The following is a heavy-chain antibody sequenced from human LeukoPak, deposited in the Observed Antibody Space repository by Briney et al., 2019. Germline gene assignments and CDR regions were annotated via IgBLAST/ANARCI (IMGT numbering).Heavy chain of an antibody. CDR2: ISGDGGST. V-gene: IGHV3-64D*06. J-gene: IGHJ6*02. Sequence: AGSLRLSCSASGFIFRDYAIHWVRQAPGKGLEYVSTISGDGGSTYYADSVKGRFTISRDNSKNTLYFQMSSLRAEDTAVYYCVKDRDDYGSGSYYSYYGMGVWGQGTTVTVSS. D-gene: IGHD3-10*01. CDR3: VKDRDDYGSGSYYSYYGMGV. CDR1: GFIFRDYA.